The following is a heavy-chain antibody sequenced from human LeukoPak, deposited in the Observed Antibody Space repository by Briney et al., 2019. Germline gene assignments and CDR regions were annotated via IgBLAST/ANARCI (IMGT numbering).Heavy chain of an antibody. CDR2: INSDGSST. V-gene: IGHV3-74*01. J-gene: IGHJ4*02. CDR3: ASLSRGLPFDY. Sequence: GGSLRLSCAASGFTFSSYWMHWVRQAPGKGLVWVSRINSDGSSTSYADSVKGRFTTSRDNAKNTLYLQMNSLRAEDTAVYYCASLSRGLPFDYWGQGTLVTVSS. CDR1: GFTFSSYW. D-gene: IGHD1-26*01.